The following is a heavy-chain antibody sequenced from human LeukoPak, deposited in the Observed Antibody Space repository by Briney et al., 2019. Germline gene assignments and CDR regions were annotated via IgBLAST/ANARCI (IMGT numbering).Heavy chain of an antibody. CDR2: IYYSGST. V-gene: IGHV4-39*01. J-gene: IGHJ4*02. Sequence: SETLSLTCTVSGGFISSSSYYWGWIRQPPGKGLEWIGSIYYSGSTYYNPSLKSRVTISIDTSKNQFSLKLSSVTAADTAVYYCARHVSVGATEEWGQGTLVTVSS. D-gene: IGHD1-26*01. CDR1: GGFISSSSYY. CDR3: ARHVSVGATEE.